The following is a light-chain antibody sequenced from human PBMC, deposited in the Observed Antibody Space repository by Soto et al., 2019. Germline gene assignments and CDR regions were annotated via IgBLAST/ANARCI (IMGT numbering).Light chain of an antibody. J-gene: IGLJ2*01. CDR2: STS. CDR1: TGAVTSGYY. V-gene: IGLV7-43*01. Sequence: QAVVTQEPSLTVSPGGTVTLNCASSTGAVTSGYYPNWFQQKPGQAPRALIYSTSNKYSWTPARVSGSLLGGKAARTLSGVQTEDEGEDYCLLYYGGQVGGFGGGPTLTVL. CDR3: LLYYGGQVGG.